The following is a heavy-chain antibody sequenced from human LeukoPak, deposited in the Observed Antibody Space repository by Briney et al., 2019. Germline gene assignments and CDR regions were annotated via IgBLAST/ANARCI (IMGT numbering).Heavy chain of an antibody. CDR1: GFTFSSDS. CDR3: ARVRSGSLDY. V-gene: IGHV3-21*01. J-gene: IGHJ4*02. CDR2: IRSSSSDT. D-gene: IGHD1-26*01. Sequence: GGPLRLSCASSGFTFSSDSINCVRPPPGKGLEWVSFIRSSSSDTYYADSVKGRFTISRDNAKNSLYLQMDSLRAEDTAVYYCARVRSGSLDYWGQGTLVTVSS.